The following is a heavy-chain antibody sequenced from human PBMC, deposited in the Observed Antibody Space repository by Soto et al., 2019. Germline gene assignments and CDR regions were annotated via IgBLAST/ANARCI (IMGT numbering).Heavy chain of an antibody. CDR2: ISAHNGNT. J-gene: IGHJ5*02. Sequence: ASVKVSCKASGYTFTSYGISWVRQAPGQGLEWMGWISAHNGNTNYAQKLQGRVTMTTDTSTSTAYMELRSLRSDDTAVYYCARDPDFWSGYDNWFDPWGQGTLVTVSS. D-gene: IGHD3-3*01. CDR1: GYTFTSYG. V-gene: IGHV1-18*01. CDR3: ARDPDFWSGYDNWFDP.